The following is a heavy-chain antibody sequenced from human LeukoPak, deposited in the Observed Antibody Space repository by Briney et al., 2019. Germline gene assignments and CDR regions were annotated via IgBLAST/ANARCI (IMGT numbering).Heavy chain of an antibody. CDR3: ARGPNRPKLLWFGELLPTYYYGMDV. D-gene: IGHD3-10*01. Sequence: ASVKVSCKASGYTFTSYYIHWVRQAPGQGLEWMGIINPSGGSTTYAQKFQGRVTMTRNTSISTAYMELSSLRSEDTAVYYCARGPNRPKLLWFGELLPTYYYGMDVWGQGTTVTVSS. CDR2: INPSGGST. J-gene: IGHJ6*02. V-gene: IGHV1-46*01. CDR1: GYTFTSYY.